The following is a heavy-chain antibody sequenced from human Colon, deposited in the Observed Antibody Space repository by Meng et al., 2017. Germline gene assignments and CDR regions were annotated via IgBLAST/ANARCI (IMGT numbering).Heavy chain of an antibody. V-gene: IGHV4-39*07. Sequence: QLQPQDSGPGLAKPSETLSLTCTVSSVSISRSSYDWGWIRQHPGKGMEWIGSIYYSGSTYYNPSLKSRVTISVDTSKNQFSLKLSSVTAADTAVYYCAVWFGELLSGNWFDPWGQGTLVTVSS. CDR1: SVSISRSSYD. CDR3: AVWFGELLSGNWFDP. CDR2: IYYSGST. D-gene: IGHD3-10*01. J-gene: IGHJ5*02.